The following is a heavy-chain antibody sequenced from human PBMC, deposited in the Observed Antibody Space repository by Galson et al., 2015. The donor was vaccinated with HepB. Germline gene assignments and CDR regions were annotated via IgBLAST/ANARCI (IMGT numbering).Heavy chain of an antibody. D-gene: IGHD3-22*01. CDR1: GYNFIGYY. CDR2: INPDGGAT. Sequence: SVKVSCKASGYNFIGYYMYWMRQAPGQGLEWMGWINPDGGATNSAQKFQGRVTMTRETSISTAYMELANLRSGDTAVYYCARKTYFYDDSGHSPHAFDIWGQGTMVTVSS. CDR3: ARKTYFYDDSGHSPHAFDI. V-gene: IGHV1-2*02. J-gene: IGHJ3*02.